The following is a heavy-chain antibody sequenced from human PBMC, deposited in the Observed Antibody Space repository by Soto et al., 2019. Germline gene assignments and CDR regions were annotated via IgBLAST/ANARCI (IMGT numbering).Heavy chain of an antibody. CDR3: AKEGSVVATTPDFDY. CDR1: AFTFSSYG. CDR2: ISYDGSYK. D-gene: IGHD5-12*01. V-gene: IGHV3-30*18. J-gene: IGHJ4*02. Sequence: QVQLVESGGGVVQPGRSLRLSCAASAFTFSSYGMHWVRQAPGKGLEWVAVISYDGSYKYYADSMKGRVTISRDNSKNTLYVQMNSLRAEDTAVYYCAKEGSVVATTPDFDYWGQGTLVTVSS.